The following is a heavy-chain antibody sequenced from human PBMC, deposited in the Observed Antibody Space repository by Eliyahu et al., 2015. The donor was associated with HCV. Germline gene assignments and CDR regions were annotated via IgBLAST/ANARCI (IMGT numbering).Heavy chain of an antibody. D-gene: IGHD6-19*01. CDR2: IHYSGSX. Sequence: QVQLQESGPGLVKPSETLSLTCTVSGGSIXTYXRSWIRQPPGKGLEWIGXIHYSGSXXYXPSLKSRVTIXVDTSKXQFSLNLTSVTAADTAVYYCASGGGGIAVAGTGGWFDPWGQGTLVTVSS. V-gene: IGHV4-59*01. CDR1: GGSIXTYX. CDR3: ASGGGGIAVAGTGGWFDP. J-gene: IGHJ5*02.